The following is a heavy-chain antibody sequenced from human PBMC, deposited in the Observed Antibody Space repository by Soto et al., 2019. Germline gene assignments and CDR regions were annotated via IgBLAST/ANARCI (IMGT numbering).Heavy chain of an antibody. CDR1: GFTFSSYW. V-gene: IGHV3-74*01. CDR2: INSDGSST. D-gene: IGHD4-4*01. CDR3: SRDPSNYVFDS. J-gene: IGHJ4*02. Sequence: GGSLRLSCAASGFTFSSYWMHWVRQAPGKGLVWVSRINSDGSSTSYADSVKGRFTISRDNAKNTLYLQMNSLRADDTAVYYCSRDPSNYVFDSWGQGTLVTVSS.